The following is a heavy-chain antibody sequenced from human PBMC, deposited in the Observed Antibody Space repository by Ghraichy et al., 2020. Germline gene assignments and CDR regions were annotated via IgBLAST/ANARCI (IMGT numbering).Heavy chain of an antibody. D-gene: IGHD3-22*01. Sequence: SETLSLTCTVSGGSISSYYWSWIRQPPGKGLEWIGYMYYSGSTNYNPSLKSRVTISVDTSKNQFSLKLSSVTAADTAVYYCARRVDSSGYYSNWFDPWGQGTLVTVSS. CDR2: MYYSGST. J-gene: IGHJ5*02. V-gene: IGHV4-59*08. CDR3: ARRVDSSGYYSNWFDP. CDR1: GGSISSYY.